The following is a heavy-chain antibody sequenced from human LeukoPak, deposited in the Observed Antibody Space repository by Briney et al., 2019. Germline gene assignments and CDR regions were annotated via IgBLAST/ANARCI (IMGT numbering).Heavy chain of an antibody. Sequence: SETPSLTCAVSGYSISSGYYWGWIRQPPGKGLEWIGSIYHSGSTYYNPSLKSRVTISVDTSKNQFSLKLSSVTAADTAVYYCARGTTMVTSAFDIWGQGTMVTVSS. J-gene: IGHJ3*02. CDR2: IYHSGST. V-gene: IGHV4-38-2*01. D-gene: IGHD5-18*01. CDR1: GYSISSGYY. CDR3: ARGTTMVTSAFDI.